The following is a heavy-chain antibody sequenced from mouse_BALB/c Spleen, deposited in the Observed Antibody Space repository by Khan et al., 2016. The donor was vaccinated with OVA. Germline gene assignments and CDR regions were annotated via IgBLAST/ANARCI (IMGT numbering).Heavy chain of an antibody. V-gene: IGHV1S136*01. Sequence: EVQLQQSGPELVKPGTSLKMSCRSSGYTFTNYIIHWVKQTPGQGLEWLGNINPYNDGSKYNEKFKGKATLTSDKSSSTAYLVHSGLTSKDSAVCYCARYYGRSFWFAFWGQGTLVTVSA. D-gene: IGHD1-1*01. J-gene: IGHJ3*01. CDR3: ARYYGRSFWFAF. CDR1: GYTFTNYI. CDR2: INPYNDGS.